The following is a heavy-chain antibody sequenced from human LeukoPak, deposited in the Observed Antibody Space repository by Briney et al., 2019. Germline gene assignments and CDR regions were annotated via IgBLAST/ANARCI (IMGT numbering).Heavy chain of an antibody. V-gene: IGHV3-21*01. D-gene: IGHD6-19*01. CDR1: GFTLSSYS. J-gene: IGHJ1*01. CDR2: FRSSGRDI. CDR3: ARGPGIAVAPLQH. Sequence: GSLRLSCEVSGFTLSSYSMTWVRQAPGKGLEWVSSFRSSGRDIIYGDSVRGRFTIARDDAKNSLYLQMNSLRAEDTAVYYCARGPGIAVAPLQHWGQGTRVTVS.